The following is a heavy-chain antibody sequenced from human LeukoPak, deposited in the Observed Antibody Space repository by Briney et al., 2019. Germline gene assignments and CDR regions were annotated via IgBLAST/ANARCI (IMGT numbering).Heavy chain of an antibody. CDR3: ARVGRYCSSTSCSLQWFDP. CDR2: IIPIFGTA. D-gene: IGHD2-2*01. J-gene: IGHJ5*02. Sequence: SVKVSCKASGGTFSSYAISWVRQAPGQGLEWMGGIIPIFGTANYAQKFQGRVTITADKSASTAYMELSSLRSEDTAVYYCARVGRYCSSTSCSLQWFDPWGQGTLVTVSS. V-gene: IGHV1-69*06. CDR1: GGTFSSYA.